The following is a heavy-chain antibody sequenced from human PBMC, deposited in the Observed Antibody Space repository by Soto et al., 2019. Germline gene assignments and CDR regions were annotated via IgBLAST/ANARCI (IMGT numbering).Heavy chain of an antibody. J-gene: IGHJ5*02. D-gene: IGHD2-15*01. CDR2: ISGSGGST. CDR1: GFTFSSYA. CDR3: AKDLAGYCSGGSCYAPFDP. Sequence: GGSLRLSCAASGFTFSSYAMSWVRQAPGKGLEWVSAISGSGGSTYYADSVKGRFTISRDNSKNTLYLQMNSLRAEDTAVYYCAKDLAGYCSGGSCYAPFDPWGQGTQVTVSS. V-gene: IGHV3-23*01.